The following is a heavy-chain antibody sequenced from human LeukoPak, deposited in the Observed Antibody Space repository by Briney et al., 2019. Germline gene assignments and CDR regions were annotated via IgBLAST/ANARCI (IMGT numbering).Heavy chain of an antibody. CDR3: ASNGDAAFFFDY. V-gene: IGHV1-69*04. D-gene: IGHD4-17*01. Sequence: PGASVKLSCKASGGTFSSYAISWVRQAPGQGLEWMGRIIPILGIANYAQKFQGRVTITADKSTSTAYMELSSLRSEDTAVYYCASNGDAAFFFDYWGQGTLVTVSS. CDR2: IIPILGIA. CDR1: GGTFSSYA. J-gene: IGHJ4*02.